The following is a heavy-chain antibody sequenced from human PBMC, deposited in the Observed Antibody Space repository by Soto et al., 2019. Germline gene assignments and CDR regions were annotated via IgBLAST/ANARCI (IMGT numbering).Heavy chain of an antibody. V-gene: IGHV3-49*03. CDR3: TREEELRYFDWYHLGMDV. J-gene: IGHJ6*02. CDR1: GFTFGDYA. CDR2: IRSKAYGGTT. D-gene: IGHD3-9*01. Sequence: PGGSLRLSCTASGFTFGDYAMSWFRQAPGKGLEWVGFIRSKAYGGTTEYAASVKGRFTISRDDSKSIAYLQMNSLKTEDTAVYYCTREEELRYFDWYHLGMDVWGQGTTVTVSS.